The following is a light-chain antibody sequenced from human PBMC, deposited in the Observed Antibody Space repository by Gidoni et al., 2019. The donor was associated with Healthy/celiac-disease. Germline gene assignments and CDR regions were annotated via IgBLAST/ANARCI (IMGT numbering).Light chain of an antibody. V-gene: IGKV1-39*01. CDR1: QSISSY. CDR2: AAS. J-gene: IGKJ2*01. Sequence: DIQMTQSPSSLAASVGDRVTITCRASQSISSYLIWYQQKPGKAPKRLIYAASSLQSGVPSRCRGSGSGTDFTLTISSRQPEEFVTYYCQQSYSTLRTFGQGTKLEIK. CDR3: QQSYSTLRT.